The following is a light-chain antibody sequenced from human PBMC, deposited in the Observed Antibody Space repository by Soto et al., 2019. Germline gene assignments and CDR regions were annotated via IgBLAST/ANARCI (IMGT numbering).Light chain of an antibody. V-gene: IGKV3-20*01. Sequence: EIVLTQSPGTLSLSPGERATLSCRASQSVSSSYLAWYQQKPGQAPRLLIYGASSRATGIPDRFSGSGSGTDFTRIISRLEPEDFAVYYCQQYGSSPLFTFGPGTKVYIK. J-gene: IGKJ3*01. CDR2: GAS. CDR3: QQYGSSPLFT. CDR1: QSVSSSY.